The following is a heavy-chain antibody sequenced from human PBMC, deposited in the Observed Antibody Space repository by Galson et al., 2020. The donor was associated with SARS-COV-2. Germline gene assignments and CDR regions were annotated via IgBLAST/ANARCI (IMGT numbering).Heavy chain of an antibody. Sequence: GASLKISCAASGFTFSDHAMNWVRQAPGQGPEWVAQIFFDGREKYYGDSARGRFTISRDSSKNTVYLQMNNLRVDDTAVYYCARDGQSSRGWAFDYWGQGTLLTVSS. D-gene: IGHD6-19*01. CDR2: IFFDGREK. J-gene: IGHJ4*02. CDR3: ARDGQSSRGWAFDY. CDR1: GFTFSDHA. V-gene: IGHV3-33*01.